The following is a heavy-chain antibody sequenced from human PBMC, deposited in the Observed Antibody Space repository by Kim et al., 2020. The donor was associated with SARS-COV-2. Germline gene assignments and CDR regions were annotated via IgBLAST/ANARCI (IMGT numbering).Heavy chain of an antibody. CDR1: GFTFSSYW. Sequence: GGSLRLSCAASGFTFSSYWMTWVRQAPGKGLEWVAYIKQDGNQKYYVDSVKGRFTIYRDNAKNSLYLQMNSLRAEDTAVYYCARDRDLESSGKEAFDI. D-gene: IGHD6-19*01. J-gene: IGHJ3*02. CDR2: IKQDGNQK. V-gene: IGHV3-7*03. CDR3: ARDRDLESSGKEAFDI.